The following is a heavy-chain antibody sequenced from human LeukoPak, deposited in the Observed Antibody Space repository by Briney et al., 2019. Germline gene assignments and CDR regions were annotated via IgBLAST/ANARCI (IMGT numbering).Heavy chain of an antibody. D-gene: IGHD2-15*01. Sequence: SETLSLTCTVSGGSITSHYWSWIRQPPGKGLEWIGYMYYSGFSNYNPSLKSRVTISIDTSKNQFPLKLSSVTAADTAVYYCARDAIDGGYYMDVWGRGTTVTVSS. CDR3: ARDAIDGGYYMDV. J-gene: IGHJ6*03. CDR1: GGSITSHY. CDR2: MYYSGFS. V-gene: IGHV4-59*11.